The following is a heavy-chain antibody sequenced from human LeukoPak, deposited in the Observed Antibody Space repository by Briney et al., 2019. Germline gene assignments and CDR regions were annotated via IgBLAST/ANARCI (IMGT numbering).Heavy chain of an antibody. CDR2: IKPLFNTA. CDR3: ARVDRSHFYLDV. J-gene: IGHJ6*03. CDR1: GGTFSSYT. V-gene: IGHV1-69*05. Sequence: GSSVKVSCKASGGTFSSYTITWVRQAPGQGLEWMGGIKPLFNTANYAQQFQGRVTMTTDESTSTAYLELRSLRFEDTAMYYCARVDRSHFYLDVWGKGATVTVSS.